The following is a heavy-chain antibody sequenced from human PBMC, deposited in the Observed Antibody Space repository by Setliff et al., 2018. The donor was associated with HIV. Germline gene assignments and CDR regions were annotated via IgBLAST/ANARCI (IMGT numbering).Heavy chain of an antibody. V-gene: IGHV4-61*02. J-gene: IGHJ3*02. D-gene: IGHD6-19*01. CDR3: ARGRYSSGWYEDAFDI. CDR2: IYTSGNT. CDR1: GGSISSGSYY. Sequence: SETLSLTCTVSGGSISSGSYYWSWIRQPAGKGLEWIGRIYTSGNTNYNPSLKSRVTISADTSKKQFSLKLNSVTAADTAVYYCARGRYSSGWYEDAFDIWGQGTMVTVSS.